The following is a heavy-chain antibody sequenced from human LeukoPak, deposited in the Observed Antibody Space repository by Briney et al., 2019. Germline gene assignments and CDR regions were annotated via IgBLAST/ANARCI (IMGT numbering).Heavy chain of an antibody. CDR3: ARSRNYDILTGYWYYFDY. D-gene: IGHD3-9*01. J-gene: IGHJ4*02. CDR2: IIPILGIA. V-gene: IGHV1-69*02. CDR1: GGTFSSYT. Sequence: SVKVSCKASGGTFSSYTISWVRQAPGQGLEWMGRIIPILGIANYAQKFQGRVTITADKSTSTAYMELSSLRSEDTAVYYCARSRNYDILTGYWYYFDYWGQGTLVTVSS.